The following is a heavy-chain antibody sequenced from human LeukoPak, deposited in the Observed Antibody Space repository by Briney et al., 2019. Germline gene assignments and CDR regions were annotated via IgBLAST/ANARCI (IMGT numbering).Heavy chain of an antibody. Sequence: PSETLSLTCAVYGGSFSGYYWSWIRQPPGKGLEWIGEINHSGSTNYNPSLKSRVAISVDTSKNQFSLKLSSVTAADTAVYYCASPGAGTAAHLYDYWGQGTLVTVSS. D-gene: IGHD6-13*01. J-gene: IGHJ4*02. CDR1: GGSFSGYY. V-gene: IGHV4-34*01. CDR3: ASPGAGTAAHLYDY. CDR2: INHSGST.